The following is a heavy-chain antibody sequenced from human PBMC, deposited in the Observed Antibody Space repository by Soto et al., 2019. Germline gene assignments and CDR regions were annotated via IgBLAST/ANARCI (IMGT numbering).Heavy chain of an antibody. CDR1: GDSVSSNSAT. Sequence: SQTLSLTCAISGDSVSSNSATWYWIRQSPSRGLEWLGRTYYRSRWFNDYAGSVKGRITINPDTSNNQFSLQLTSLSPDDTAVYYCARLRGDSWFDFWGQGTRVTVLL. J-gene: IGHJ5*01. CDR2: TYYRSRWFN. V-gene: IGHV6-1*01. CDR3: ARLRGDSWFDF.